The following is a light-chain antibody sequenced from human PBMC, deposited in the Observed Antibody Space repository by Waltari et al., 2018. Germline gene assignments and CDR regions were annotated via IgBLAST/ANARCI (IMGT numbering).Light chain of an antibody. CDR2: DTS. CDR3: QQRRDWPLT. V-gene: IGKV3-11*01. CDR1: QSVTNY. Sequence: DIVLTQSPALLSLSPGERASLSCRASQSVTNYLAWYQQKPGQAPRLLIYDTSHRATCIPARFSGRRFETDFTRTISGLEPEDFAVYYCQQRRDWPLTVGGGTKVEIK. J-gene: IGKJ4*01.